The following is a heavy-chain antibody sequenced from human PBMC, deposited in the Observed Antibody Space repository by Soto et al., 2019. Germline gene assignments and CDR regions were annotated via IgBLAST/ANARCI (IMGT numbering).Heavy chain of an antibody. D-gene: IGHD2-21*01. Sequence: QVQLQQWGAGLLKPSETLSLTCAVYGGSFSGYYWTWIRQPPGTGLEWIGEINDSGSTNYNPSLKGRVTVAAATSKNQLSLKLTSVTAAAADVYSCGGDKIAGPFDYWGQGTLVTVSS. CDR3: GGDKIAGPFDY. J-gene: IGHJ4*02. V-gene: IGHV4-34*01. CDR1: GGSFSGYY. CDR2: INDSGST.